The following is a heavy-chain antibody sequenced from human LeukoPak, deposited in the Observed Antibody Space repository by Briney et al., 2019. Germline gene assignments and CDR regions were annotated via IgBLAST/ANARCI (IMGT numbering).Heavy chain of an antibody. CDR3: ARGRPHGNDY. CDR2: IASDGSST. Sequence: GGSLRLSCAASGFTFSSYSMNWVRQAPGKGLVWVSRIASDGSSTTYADSVKGRFSISRDNAKNTLYLQMNSLRVEDTAVYYCARGRPHGNDYWGQGTLVTVSS. J-gene: IGHJ4*02. CDR1: GFTFSSYS. D-gene: IGHD4-23*01. V-gene: IGHV3-74*01.